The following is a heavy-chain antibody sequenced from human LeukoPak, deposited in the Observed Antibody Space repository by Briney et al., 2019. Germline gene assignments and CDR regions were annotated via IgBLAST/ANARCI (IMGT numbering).Heavy chain of an antibody. Sequence: GGSLRLSCAASGFTFSSYSMNWVRQAPGKGLEWVSSISSSNNYIYYADSVKGRLTISRDNAKNSLYLQMNSLRAEDTAVFYCAREEFCSRSTCRGGFDIWGQGTMVTVSS. V-gene: IGHV3-21*01. CDR2: ISSSNNYI. CDR3: AREEFCSRSTCRGGFDI. CDR1: GFTFSSYS. D-gene: IGHD2-15*01. J-gene: IGHJ3*02.